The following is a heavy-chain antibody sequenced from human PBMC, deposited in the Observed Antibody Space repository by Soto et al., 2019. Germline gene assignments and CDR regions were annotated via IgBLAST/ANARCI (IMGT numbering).Heavy chain of an antibody. V-gene: IGHV3-23*01. CDR3: AKDHGYAGGWHTPYYFDS. Sequence: EVQLLESGGSLKQPGGSLRLSCAASGFTFSSYAMSWVRQAPGKGLEWDSSISAGGDSTYYADSVKGRFTITRDNSKNTLYLQMNSLRAADTAVYYCAKDHGYAGGWHTPYYFDSWGQGTLVTVSS. CDR1: GFTFSSYA. CDR2: ISAGGDST. J-gene: IGHJ4*02. D-gene: IGHD6-19*01.